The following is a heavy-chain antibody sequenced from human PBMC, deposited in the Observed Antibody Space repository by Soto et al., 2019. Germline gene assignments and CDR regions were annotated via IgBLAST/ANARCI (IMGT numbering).Heavy chain of an antibody. Sequence: GNSIDDGGRWIRKSPGKGLEWIGFVYYSGTANYNPSLKSRVTISLHTSKSQFSLRLSSVTAADTAVYYCARAPRGAIPDFWRHGTLVTVSS. CDR1: GNSIDDG. V-gene: IGHV4-59*01. CDR2: VYYSGTA. CDR3: ARAPRGAIPDF. J-gene: IGHJ4*01.